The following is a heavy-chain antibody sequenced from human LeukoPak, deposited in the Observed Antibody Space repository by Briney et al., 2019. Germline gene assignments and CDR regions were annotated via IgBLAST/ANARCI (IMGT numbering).Heavy chain of an antibody. CDR3: AKTAGGRVTGSPFDY. Sequence: GGSLRLSCAASGFTFSSYWMSWVRQAPGKGLEWVANIKQDGSEKYYVDSVKGRFTISRDNAKNSLYLQMNSLIAEDTAVYYCAKTAGGRVTGSPFDYWGQGTLVTVSS. V-gene: IGHV3-7*01. J-gene: IGHJ4*02. D-gene: IGHD3-10*01. CDR2: IKQDGSEK. CDR1: GFTFSSYW.